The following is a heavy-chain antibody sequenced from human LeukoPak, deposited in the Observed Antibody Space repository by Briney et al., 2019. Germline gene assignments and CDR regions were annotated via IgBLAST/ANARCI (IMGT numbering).Heavy chain of an antibody. D-gene: IGHD3-16*01. CDR3: GKDPNGDYVGAFDI. CDR2: ISANGGRT. V-gene: IGHV3-23*01. Sequence: GGSLRLSCAASGLTFSNYAMSWVRQAPGKGLEWVSGISANGGRTYYADSVKGRFTISRDKFKNILYLQMSSLRADDTALYYCGKDPNGDYVGAFDIWGHGTMVTVSS. CDR1: GLTFSNYA. J-gene: IGHJ3*02.